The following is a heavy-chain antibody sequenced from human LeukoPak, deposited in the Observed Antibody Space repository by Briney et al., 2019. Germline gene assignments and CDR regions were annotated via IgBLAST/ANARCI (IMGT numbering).Heavy chain of an antibody. J-gene: IGHJ4*02. CDR2: IRYDGSNK. Sequence: PGGSLRLSCAASGFTFSSYGMHWVRQAPGKGLEWVALIRYDGSNKYYADSVKGRFTISRDNSKNTLYLQMNSLRAEDTAVYYCAKHPRYSGSYYFDYWGQGTLVTVSS. CDR1: GFTFSSYG. D-gene: IGHD1-26*01. V-gene: IGHV3-30*02. CDR3: AKHPRYSGSYYFDY.